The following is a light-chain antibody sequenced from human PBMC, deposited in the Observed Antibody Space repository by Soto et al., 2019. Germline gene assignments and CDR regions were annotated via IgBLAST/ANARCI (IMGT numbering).Light chain of an antibody. CDR1: STDVGGYNA. J-gene: IGLJ1*01. Sequence: QSALSQPASVSGTPGQTITISCTGSSTDVGGYNAVSWYQHPPGKAPKLIIYEVTHRTSEVTDRFPASKSSNTASVTISGLQDDDEADYCCNSCLLSHVYVFGTGTKVTVL. CDR2: EVT. CDR3: NSCLLSHVYV. V-gene: IGLV2-14*01.